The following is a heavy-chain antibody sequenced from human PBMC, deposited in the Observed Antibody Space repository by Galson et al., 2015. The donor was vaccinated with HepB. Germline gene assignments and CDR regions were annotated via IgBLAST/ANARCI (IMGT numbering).Heavy chain of an antibody. CDR2: MKPNSGDT. Sequence: SVKVSCKASGCAFGNYDINWVRQATGQGLEWMGWMKPNSGDTGYAQKFQGRVTMTSDTSTSTAYMELTDLRSEDTAVYFCARGLAVAGTGYWGQGTLVTVSS. CDR3: ARGLAVAGTGY. J-gene: IGHJ4*02. V-gene: IGHV1-8*01. D-gene: IGHD6-19*01. CDR1: GCAFGNYD.